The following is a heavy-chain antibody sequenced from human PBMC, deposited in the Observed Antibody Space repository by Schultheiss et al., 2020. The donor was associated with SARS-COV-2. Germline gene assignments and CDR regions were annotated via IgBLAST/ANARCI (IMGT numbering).Heavy chain of an antibody. V-gene: IGHV3-30*01. J-gene: IGHJ5*02. CDR1: GFTFSNYA. D-gene: IGHD2-2*01. CDR3: ARGLHCSSTSCYWNNWFDP. Sequence: GGSLRLSCAASGFTFSNYAIYWVRQAPGKGLEWVALISNDGSTKYYADSVKGRFTISRDNSKNTLYLQMNSLIPEDTAVYYCARGLHCSSTSCYWNNWFDPWGQGTLVTVSS. CDR2: ISNDGSTK.